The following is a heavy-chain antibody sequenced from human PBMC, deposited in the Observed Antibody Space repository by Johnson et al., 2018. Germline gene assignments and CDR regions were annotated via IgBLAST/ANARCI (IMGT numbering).Heavy chain of an antibody. CDR3: ARGLSAQGSSAFDI. CDR1: GFTFSSYD. Sequence: VQLVESGGGLVQPGGSLRLSCAASGFTFSSYDMHWVRQATGKGLEWVSAIGTAGDTYYPGSVKGRFTISRENAKNSLYLQMNSLRAGDTAVYYCARGLSAQGSSAFDIWGQGTMVTVSS. D-gene: IGHD2-2*01. V-gene: IGHV3-13*01. CDR2: IGTAGDT. J-gene: IGHJ3*02.